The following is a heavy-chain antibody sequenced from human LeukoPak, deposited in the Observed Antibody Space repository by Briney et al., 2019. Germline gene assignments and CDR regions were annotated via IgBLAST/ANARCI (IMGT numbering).Heavy chain of an antibody. CDR3: ARSVWYSSSSPIFAYYFDS. D-gene: IGHD6-6*01. CDR2: MYTSGST. V-gene: IGHV4-4*07. Sequence: SETLSLTCTVSGGSISSYSWSWIRQPAGKGLEWIGHMYTSGSTNYSPSLKSRITMSVDTSKNQFSLKLNSVTAADTAVYYCARSVWYSSSSPIFAYYFDSWGQGTLVTVSS. J-gene: IGHJ4*02. CDR1: GGSISSYS.